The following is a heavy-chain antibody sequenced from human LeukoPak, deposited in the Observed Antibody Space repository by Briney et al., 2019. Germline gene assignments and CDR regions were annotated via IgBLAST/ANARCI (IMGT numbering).Heavy chain of an antibody. CDR1: GYIFSSYD. CDR3: ARNRGGMEGGLFYMDV. V-gene: IGHV1-18*01. D-gene: IGHD3-10*01. CDR2: ISLYNGNT. Sequence: GASVKVSCKASGYIFSSYDITWARQAPGQGLEWMGWISLYNGNTNYAQKIQGRVTMTTDTSTSTAYMELRSLRSDDTAVYYCARNRGGMEGGLFYMDVWGKGTTVTVSS. J-gene: IGHJ6*03.